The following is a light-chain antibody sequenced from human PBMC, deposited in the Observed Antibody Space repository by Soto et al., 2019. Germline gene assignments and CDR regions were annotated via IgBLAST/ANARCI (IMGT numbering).Light chain of an antibody. V-gene: IGKV3-11*01. J-gene: IGKJ5*01. CDR3: QQRSTWPPT. CDR2: DAS. CDR1: QSVSSY. Sequence: EIVLTQSPATLSLSPGDRATLSCRASQSVSSYLAWYQQKPGQAPRLLIYDASNRATGIPARFSGSGSGTDFTLTISSLEPEDFALYYCQQRSTWPPTFGQGTRLEIK.